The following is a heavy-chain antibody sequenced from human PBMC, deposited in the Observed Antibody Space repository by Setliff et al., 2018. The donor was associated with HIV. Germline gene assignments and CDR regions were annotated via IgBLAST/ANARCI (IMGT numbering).Heavy chain of an antibody. D-gene: IGHD3-10*01. J-gene: IGHJ6*02. V-gene: IGHV3-7*01. Sequence: PGGSLRLSCTASGFTFSDYWMTWVRQAPGKGLEWVANIRDDGSETYYAPSMKGRFTIARDNANNSLYLQMNSLRAEDTAVFYCARKLRPGHGMDVWGQGTTVTVSS. CDR2: IRDDGSET. CDR3: ARKLRPGHGMDV. CDR1: GFTFSDYW.